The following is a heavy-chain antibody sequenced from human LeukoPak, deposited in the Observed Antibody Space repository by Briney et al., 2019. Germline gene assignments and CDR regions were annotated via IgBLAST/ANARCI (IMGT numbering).Heavy chain of an antibody. J-gene: IGHJ3*02. CDR2: INPNSGGT. CDR3: AREGEYYYGSGSSSGAFDI. Sequence: ASVKVSCKASGYTFTSYDINWVRQATGQGLEWMGWINPNSGGTNYAQKFQGWVTMTRDTSISTAYMELSRLRSDDTAVYYCAREGEYYYGSGSSSGAFDIWGQGTMVTVSS. D-gene: IGHD3-10*01. V-gene: IGHV1-2*04. CDR1: GYTFTSYD.